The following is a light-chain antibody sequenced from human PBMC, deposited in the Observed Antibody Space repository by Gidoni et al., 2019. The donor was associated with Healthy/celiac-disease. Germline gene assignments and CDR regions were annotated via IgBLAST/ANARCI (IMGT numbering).Light chain of an antibody. CDR3: QVWDSSSDHPVV. CDR1: NIGSKS. CDR2: YDS. J-gene: IGLJ2*01. V-gene: IGLV3-21*04. Sequence: SYVRTQPPSVSVAPGKTARITCGGNNIGSKSVHWYQQKPGQAPVLVIYYDSDRPSGIPERFSGSNSGNTATLTISRVEAGDEADYYCQVWDSSSDHPVVFGGGTKLTVL.